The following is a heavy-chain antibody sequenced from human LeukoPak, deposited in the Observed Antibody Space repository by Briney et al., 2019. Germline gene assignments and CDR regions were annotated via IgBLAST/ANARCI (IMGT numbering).Heavy chain of an antibody. CDR1: GFTFSDYY. CDR2: ISSSGSTI. V-gene: IGHV3-11*04. CDR3: ARDREWLPRYYFDY. D-gene: IGHD5-24*01. Sequence: GGSLRLSCAASGFTFSDYYMSWIRQAPGKGLEWVSYISSSGSTIYYADSVKGRFTISRDNAKNSLYLQMNSLRAEDTAVYYCARDREWLPRYYFDYWGQGTLVTVSS. J-gene: IGHJ4*02.